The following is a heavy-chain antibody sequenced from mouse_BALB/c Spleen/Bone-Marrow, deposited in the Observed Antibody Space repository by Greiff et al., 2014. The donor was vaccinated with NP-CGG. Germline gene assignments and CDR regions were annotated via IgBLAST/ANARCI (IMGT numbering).Heavy chain of an antibody. D-gene: IGHD2-2*01. CDR3: SRAYGYNAWFAY. J-gene: IGHJ3*01. CDR1: GFTFSDYY. V-gene: IGHV5-4*02. CDR2: ISDGGSYT. Sequence: EVQGVESGGGLVKPGGSLKLSCAVSGFTFSDYYMYWVPQTPETRLEWVATISDGGSYTYYSDSVKGRFTISRDNAKNNLYLQMNSLRSEDTSMYFCSRAYGYNAWFAYWGQGTLVTVSA.